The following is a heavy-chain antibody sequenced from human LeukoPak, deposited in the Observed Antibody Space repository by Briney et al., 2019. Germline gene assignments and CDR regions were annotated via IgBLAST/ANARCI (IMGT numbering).Heavy chain of an antibody. D-gene: IGHD6-19*01. Sequence: ASVKVSCKASGGTFSSYAISWVRQAPGQGLEWMGGIIPIFGTANYAQKFQGRVTITADESTSTAYMELSSLRSEDTAVHYCARDGGSGWFKNDYWGQGTLVTVSS. V-gene: IGHV1-69*13. CDR1: GGTFSSYA. CDR2: IIPIFGTA. J-gene: IGHJ4*02. CDR3: ARDGGSGWFKNDY.